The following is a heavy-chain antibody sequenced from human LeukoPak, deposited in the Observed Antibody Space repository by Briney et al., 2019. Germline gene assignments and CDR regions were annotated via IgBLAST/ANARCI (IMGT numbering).Heavy chain of an antibody. D-gene: IGHD6-19*01. CDR2: IGGGGPTT. V-gene: IGHV3-23*01. CDR1: GFTFSTYA. J-gene: IGHJ4*02. Sequence: GSLLLSCAASGFTFSTYAMNWVRPAPAKGLEWVSTIGGGGPTTDYADSVKDRFTISRDNSKNTLYLQMNSLRAEDTAVYFCARGFLGGTDQYFDSWGQGTLVTVSS. CDR3: ARGFLGGTDQYFDS.